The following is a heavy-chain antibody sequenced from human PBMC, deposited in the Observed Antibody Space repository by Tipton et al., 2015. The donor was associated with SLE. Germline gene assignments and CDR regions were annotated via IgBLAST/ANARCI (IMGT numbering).Heavy chain of an antibody. Sequence: SLRLSCAASGFTFSIYGMHWVRQAPGKGLEWVAVIWYDGSNKYYADSVKGRFTISRDNSKNTLYLQMNSLRVEDTAMYYCARFASGRYPEGYWGQGTLVSVSS. CDR1: GFTFSIYG. CDR3: ARFASGRYPEGY. CDR2: IWYDGSNK. J-gene: IGHJ4*02. V-gene: IGHV3-33*01. D-gene: IGHD1-26*01.